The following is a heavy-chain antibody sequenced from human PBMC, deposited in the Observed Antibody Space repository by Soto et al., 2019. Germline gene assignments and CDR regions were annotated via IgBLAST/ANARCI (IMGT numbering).Heavy chain of an antibody. CDR2: VYYSGST. CDR1: GGSVTTSDYS. CDR3: ARQWGNWYWAFNV. V-gene: IGHV4-39*01. J-gene: IGHJ3*01. D-gene: IGHD6-13*01. Sequence: QLQLQESGPGLVKSSETLSLTCTVSGGSVTTSDYSWGWIRQPPGKGLEWIGSVYYSGSTHYNPSLESRVTLSVDPSKIQFSLKLNSVTAADTAVYYCARQWGNWYWAFNVWGQGTMVTVSS.